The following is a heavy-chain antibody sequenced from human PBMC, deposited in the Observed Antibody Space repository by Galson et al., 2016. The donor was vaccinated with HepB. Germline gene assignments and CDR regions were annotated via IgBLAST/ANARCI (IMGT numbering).Heavy chain of an antibody. V-gene: IGHV3-33*08. J-gene: IGHJ4*02. Sequence: SLRLSCAASGFPFNNAWLNWVRQAPGKGLEWVASIWHDGSQKFYADSVKGRFTISRDNSKNAVHLQMNSLRAVDTAVYYCARDASGSRADFDDWGQGIPVTVSS. CDR3: ARDASGSRADFDD. CDR2: IWHDGSQK. D-gene: IGHD3-10*01. CDR1: GFPFNNAW.